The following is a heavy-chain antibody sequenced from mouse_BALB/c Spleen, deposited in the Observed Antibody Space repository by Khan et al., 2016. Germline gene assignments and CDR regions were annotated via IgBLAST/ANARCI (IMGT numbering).Heavy chain of an antibody. D-gene: IGHD2-4*01. CDR3: ARPPHDYDVGVSY. Sequence: VQLQQSGAELVKPGASVKLSCTASGFNIKDTYMHWVKQRPEQGLEWIGRIYPASGNTKYNPKFQSKATITADTSSNTAYLQLRSLTSEDTAVYYCARPPHDYDVGVSYRGQGTLGTVPA. CDR1: GFNIKDTY. J-gene: IGHJ3*01. V-gene: IGHV14-3*02. CDR2: IYPASGNT.